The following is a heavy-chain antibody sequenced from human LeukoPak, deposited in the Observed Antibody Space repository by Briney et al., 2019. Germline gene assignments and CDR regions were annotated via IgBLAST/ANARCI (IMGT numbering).Heavy chain of an antibody. CDR3: ARGWGSDWRHFDY. V-gene: IGHV5-51*01. D-gene: IGHD3-9*01. CDR1: GYIFTAYW. J-gene: IGHJ4*02. CDR2: IFPGDSDT. Sequence: GQPRKISGRGSGYIFTAYWIGWGGQMPGKGLEWMGIIFPGDSDTKYSPSFQGQVTISGDKSITTAYLQWSRLRASDTAMYYCARGWGSDWRHFDYWGQGTLVTVSS.